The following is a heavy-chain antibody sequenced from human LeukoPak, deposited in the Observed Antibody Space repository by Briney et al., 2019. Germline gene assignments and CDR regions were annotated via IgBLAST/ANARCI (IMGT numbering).Heavy chain of an antibody. CDR1: GGSFSGYY. D-gene: IGHD5-18*01. V-gene: IGHV4-34*01. J-gene: IGHJ4*02. CDR3: ARGRGYGYSYGYSYFDY. Sequence: SETLSLTCAVYGGSFSGYYWSWIRQPPGKGLEWTGEINHSGSTNYNPSLKSRVTISVDTSKNQFSLKLSSVTAADTAVYYCARGRGYGYSYGYSYFDYWGQGTLVTVSS. CDR2: INHSGST.